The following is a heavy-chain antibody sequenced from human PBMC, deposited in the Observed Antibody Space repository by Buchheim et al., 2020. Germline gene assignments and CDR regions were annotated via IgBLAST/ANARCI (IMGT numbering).Heavy chain of an antibody. CDR3: ARRAFFFYGMDV. CDR1: GDSFSGHY. J-gene: IGHJ6*02. V-gene: IGHV4-34*01. CDR2: IDHRGST. Sequence: QVQLQQWGAGLLKPAETLSLNCTVSGDSFSGHYTTWIRQPPGKGLEWIGEIDHRGSTNYNPSLKGRVTISLDRSKSHLSLKLTSVTAADTSVYYCARRAFFFYGMDVWGQGTT.